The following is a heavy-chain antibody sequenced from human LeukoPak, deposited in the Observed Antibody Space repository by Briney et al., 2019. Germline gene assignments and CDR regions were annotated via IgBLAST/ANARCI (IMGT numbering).Heavy chain of an antibody. Sequence: GESLKISCKASGYSFSIYWIGWVRQMPGKGLEWMGIIYPGDSDTRYSPSFQGQVTISADKSITTTYLHWSSLKASDTAMYYCARYTASSGTYTTLLDHWGQGTLVTVSS. V-gene: IGHV5-51*01. CDR2: IYPGDSDT. D-gene: IGHD1-26*01. J-gene: IGHJ4*02. CDR1: GYSFSIYW. CDR3: ARYTASSGTYTTLLDH.